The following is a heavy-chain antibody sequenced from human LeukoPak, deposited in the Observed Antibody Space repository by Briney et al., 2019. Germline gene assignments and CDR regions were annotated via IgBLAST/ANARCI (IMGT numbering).Heavy chain of an antibody. CDR3: ARLSKGPDAFDI. CDR2: ISSSSSYI. Sequence: GGSLRLSCEASGFTFSSYSMNWVRQAPGKGLEWVSSISSSSSYIYYADSVKGRFTISRDNAKNSLYLQMNSLRAEDTAVYYCARLSKGPDAFDIWGQGTMVTVSS. CDR1: GFTFSSYS. D-gene: IGHD3-16*02. V-gene: IGHV3-21*01. J-gene: IGHJ3*02.